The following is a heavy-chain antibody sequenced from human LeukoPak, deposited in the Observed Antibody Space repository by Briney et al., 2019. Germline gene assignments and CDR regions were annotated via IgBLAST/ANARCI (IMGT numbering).Heavy chain of an antibody. CDR3: ARDVLVAVAGTGFDY. CDR2: ISSSSSYI. D-gene: IGHD6-19*01. Sequence: GGSLRHSCAASGFTFSSYSMNWVRQAPGKGLEWVSSISSSSSYIYYADSVKGRFTISRDNAKNSLYLQMNSLRAEDTAVYYCARDVLVAVAGTGFDYWGQGTLVTVSS. J-gene: IGHJ4*02. V-gene: IGHV3-21*01. CDR1: GFTFSSYS.